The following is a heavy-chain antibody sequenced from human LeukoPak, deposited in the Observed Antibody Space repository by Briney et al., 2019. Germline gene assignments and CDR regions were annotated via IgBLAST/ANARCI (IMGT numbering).Heavy chain of an antibody. D-gene: IGHD1-7*01. J-gene: IGHJ4*02. CDR1: GFTFSSYS. CDR3: AIPRITGTRAWVY. Sequence: GGSLRLSCAASGFTFSSYSMNWVRQAPGKGLEWVSSISSSSSYIYYADSVKGRFTISRDNAKNSLYLQMNSLRAEDTAVYYCAIPRITGTRAWVYWGQGTLVTVSS. V-gene: IGHV3-21*01. CDR2: ISSSSSYI.